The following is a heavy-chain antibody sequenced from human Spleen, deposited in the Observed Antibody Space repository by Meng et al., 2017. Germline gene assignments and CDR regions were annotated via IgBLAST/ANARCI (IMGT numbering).Heavy chain of an antibody. CDR1: GDSVSSNIGA. V-gene: IGHV6-1*01. Sequence: VLLQQSGPGLVKPSQTLSVTCAISGDSVSSNIGAWNWIRQSPSRGLEWLGRTYYRSKWYNEYAVSVKSRITINPDTSKNQLSLQLSSVTPEDTAVYYCARGVTTFDYWGQGTLVTVSS. CDR3: ARGVTTFDY. CDR2: TYYRSKWYN. D-gene: IGHD4-17*01. J-gene: IGHJ4*02.